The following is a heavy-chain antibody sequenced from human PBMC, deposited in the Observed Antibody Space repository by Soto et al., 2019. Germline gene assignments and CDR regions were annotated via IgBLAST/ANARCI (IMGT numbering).Heavy chain of an antibody. CDR2: IIGSGEST. Sequence: PGGSLRLSCAASGFTFTSYDMYWVRRAPGKGLQWVSVIIGSGESTYYAHSVKGRFTISRDNSKNTLYLQMNSLTAEDTAVYFCAKDLGDIVMVVLASYGMDIWGLGTTVTVSS. V-gene: IGHV3-23*01. CDR1: GFTFTSYD. J-gene: IGHJ6*02. CDR3: AKDLGDIVMVVLASYGMDI. D-gene: IGHD2-15*01.